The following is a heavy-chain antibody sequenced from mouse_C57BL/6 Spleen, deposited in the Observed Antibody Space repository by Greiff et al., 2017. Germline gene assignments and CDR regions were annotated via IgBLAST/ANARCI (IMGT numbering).Heavy chain of an antibody. Sequence: VQLQQPGAELVKPGASVKLSCKASGYTFTSYWMHWVKQRPGQGLEWIGMIHPNSGSTNYNEKFKSKATLTVDKSSSTAYMQLSSLTSEDSAVYYCAIYYDYDGYYAMDYWGQGTSVTVSS. CDR2: IHPNSGST. CDR3: AIYYDYDGYYAMDY. J-gene: IGHJ4*01. CDR1: GYTFTSYW. V-gene: IGHV1-64*01. D-gene: IGHD2-4*01.